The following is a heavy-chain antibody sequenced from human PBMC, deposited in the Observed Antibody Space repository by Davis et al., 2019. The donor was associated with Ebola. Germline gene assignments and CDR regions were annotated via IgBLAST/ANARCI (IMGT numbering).Heavy chain of an antibody. D-gene: IGHD3-9*01. CDR2: INPSGGST. CDR1: GYTFTSYA. V-gene: IGHV1-46*01. CDR3: ARGERHYDILTLQNWFDP. J-gene: IGHJ5*02. Sequence: ASVKVSCKASGYTFTSYAMHWVRQAPGQGLEWMGIINPSGGSTSYAQKFQGRVTMTRDTSTSTVYMELSSLRSEDTAVYYCARGERHYDILTLQNWFDPWGQGTLVTVSS.